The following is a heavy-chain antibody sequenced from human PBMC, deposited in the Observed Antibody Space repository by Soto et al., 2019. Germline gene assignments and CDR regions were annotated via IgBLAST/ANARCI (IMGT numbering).Heavy chain of an antibody. CDR2: INPDSGAT. D-gene: IGHD2-8*02. V-gene: IGHV1-2*02. CDR3: ARGDYGTGGYPFPYLDY. J-gene: IGHJ4*02. CDR1: GYSFTGYY. Sequence: HEHLVQSGAEVKRPGASLKVSCKASGYSFTGYYIHWVRQAPGQGLEWMGWINPDSGATNYAQNFQCRVTLTSDTSISTASMDLSSLTSDDTAVYYCARGDYGTGGYPFPYLDYWGQGTLVIVSS.